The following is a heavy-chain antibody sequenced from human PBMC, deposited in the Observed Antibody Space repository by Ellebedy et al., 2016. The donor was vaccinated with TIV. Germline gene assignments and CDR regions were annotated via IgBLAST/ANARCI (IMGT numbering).Heavy chain of an antibody. D-gene: IGHD5-12*01. J-gene: IGHJ4*02. V-gene: IGHV3-33*08. Sequence: GESLKISCAASGFTFSSYAMSWVRQAPGKGLEWVAVIWYDGSNKYYADSVKGRFTISRDNSKNTLYLQMNRLRAEDTAVYYCARESGYSGYDFDYWGQGTLVTVSS. CDR2: IWYDGSNK. CDR3: ARESGYSGYDFDY. CDR1: GFTFSSYA.